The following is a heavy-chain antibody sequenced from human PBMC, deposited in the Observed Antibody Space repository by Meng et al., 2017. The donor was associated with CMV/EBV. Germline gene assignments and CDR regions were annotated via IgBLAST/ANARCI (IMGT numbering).Heavy chain of an antibody. J-gene: IGHJ6*02. CDR2: ISSSSSYI. V-gene: IGHV3-21*01. CDR1: GFTFSSYS. D-gene: IGHD5-18*01. CDR3: ARRRENSYGYYYYGMDV. Sequence: EGSLRLSCAASGFTFSSYSMNWVRQAPGKGLEWVSSISSSSSYIYYADSVKGRFTISRDNAKNSLYLQMNSLRAEDTAVYYCARRRENSYGYYYYGMDVWGQGTTVTVSS.